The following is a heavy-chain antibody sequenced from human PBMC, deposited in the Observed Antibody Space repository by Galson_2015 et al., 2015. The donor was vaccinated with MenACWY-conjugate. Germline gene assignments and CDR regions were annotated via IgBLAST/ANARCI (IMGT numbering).Heavy chain of an antibody. J-gene: IGHJ4*02. CDR3: ARDRGNDAPIDY. D-gene: IGHD2-8*01. V-gene: IGHV3-33*01. CDR2: VWHDGKSK. CDR1: GFTFSSYG. Sequence: SLRLFCAASGFTFSSYGMHWVRQAPGRGLEWVAVVWHDGKSKSYADSVKGRFTISRDNSQNTLHLQMNSLRAEDTAVYYCARDRGNDAPIDYWGQGALVTVSS.